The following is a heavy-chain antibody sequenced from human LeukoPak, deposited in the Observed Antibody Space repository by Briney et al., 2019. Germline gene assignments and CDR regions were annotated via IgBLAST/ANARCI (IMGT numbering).Heavy chain of an antibody. CDR1: GFTFSSYA. CDR3: ASGPPYSSSWYRGGDY. D-gene: IGHD6-13*01. Sequence: GGSLRLSCAASGFTFSSYAMHWVRQAPGKGLEWVAVISYDGSNKYYADSVKGRFTISRDNSKNTLYLQMNSLRAEDTAVYYCASGPPYSSSWYRGGDYWGQGTLVTVSS. CDR2: ISYDGSNK. J-gene: IGHJ4*02. V-gene: IGHV3-30*04.